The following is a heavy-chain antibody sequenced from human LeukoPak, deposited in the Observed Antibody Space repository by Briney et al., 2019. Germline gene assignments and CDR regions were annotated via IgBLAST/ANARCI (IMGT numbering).Heavy chain of an antibody. Sequence: GGSLRLSCAASGFTFSSYWMSWVRKAPGKGLEWVANIKQDGSEKYYVDSVKGRFTISRDSAKNSLYLQMNSLRAEDTAVYYCARGAEMIDSSSWYEGFDYWGQGTLVTVSS. V-gene: IGHV3-7*01. CDR1: GFTFSSYW. CDR3: ARGAEMIDSSSWYEGFDY. CDR2: IKQDGSEK. J-gene: IGHJ4*02. D-gene: IGHD6-13*01.